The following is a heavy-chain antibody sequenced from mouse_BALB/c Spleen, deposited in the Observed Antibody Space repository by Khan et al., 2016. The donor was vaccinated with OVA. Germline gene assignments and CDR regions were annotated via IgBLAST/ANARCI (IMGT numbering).Heavy chain of an antibody. CDR3: ARGDFGNYAFVY. J-gene: IGHJ3*01. CDR2: IFPGTGTT. D-gene: IGHD2-1*01. V-gene: IGHV1S132*01. CDR1: GYTFTNYW. Sequence: QVQLQQSGAELVKPGASVKLSCKTSGYTFTNYWIQWIKQRPGQGLGWIGQIFPGTGTTYYNQNFKGKATLTVDTSSNTAYMHLSSLTSEDSAVYYCARGDFGNYAFVYWGQGTLVTVSP.